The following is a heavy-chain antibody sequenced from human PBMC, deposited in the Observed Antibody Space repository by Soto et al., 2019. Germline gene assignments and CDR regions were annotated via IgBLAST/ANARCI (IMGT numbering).Heavy chain of an antibody. Sequence: ASVKVSCKASGYSFTSYGISWVRQAPGQGLEWMGWISAYNGNTNYAQKLQGRVTMTTDTSTSTAYMELRSLRSDDTAVYYCARDGYSSSWYPKKNWFDPWGQGTLVTVSS. CDR1: GYSFTSYG. V-gene: IGHV1-18*01. D-gene: IGHD6-13*01. CDR3: ARDGYSSSWYPKKNWFDP. CDR2: ISAYNGNT. J-gene: IGHJ5*02.